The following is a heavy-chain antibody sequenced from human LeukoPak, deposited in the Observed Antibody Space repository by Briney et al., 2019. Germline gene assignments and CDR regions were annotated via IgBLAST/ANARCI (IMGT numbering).Heavy chain of an antibody. CDR3: ARVITMVRGVILPVSGFDY. J-gene: IGHJ4*02. V-gene: IGHV1-18*01. CDR1: GYTFTSYG. CDR2: INTYNGNT. Sequence: GESLKISCKGSGYTFTSYGISWVRQAPGQGLEWMGWINTYNGNTNYAQNVQGRVTMTTDTATSTAYMELRSLRSDDTAVYFCARVITMVRGVILPVSGFDYWGQGTLVTVSS. D-gene: IGHD3-10*01.